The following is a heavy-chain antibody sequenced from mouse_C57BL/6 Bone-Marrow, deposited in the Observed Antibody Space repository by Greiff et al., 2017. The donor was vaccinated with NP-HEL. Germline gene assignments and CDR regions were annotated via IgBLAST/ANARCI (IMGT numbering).Heavy chain of an antibody. V-gene: IGHV2-2*01. CDR1: GFSLTSYG. CDR2: IWSGGST. J-gene: IGHJ4*01. Sequence: VQLQQSGPGLVQPSQSLSITCTVSGFSLTSYGVHWVRQSPGKGLEWLGVIWSGGSTDYNAAFISRLCISKDNSKSQVFIKMNRMEAEDTDIYYSDRLRGYAMDYWGQGTSVTVSS. D-gene: IGHD1-1*01. CDR3: DRLRGYAMDY.